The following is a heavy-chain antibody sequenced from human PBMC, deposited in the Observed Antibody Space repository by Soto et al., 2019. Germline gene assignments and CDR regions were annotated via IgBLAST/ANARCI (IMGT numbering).Heavy chain of an antibody. CDR3: ASLGYCSSTSCYRAHYYYYGMDV. D-gene: IGHD2-2*02. V-gene: IGHV1-69*13. J-gene: IGHJ6*02. CDR2: IIPIFGTA. Sequence: SVKVSCKASGGTFSSYAISWVRQAPGQGLEWMGGIIPIFGTANYAQKFQGRVTIIADESTSTAYMELSSLRSEDTAVYYCASLGYCSSTSCYRAHYYYYGMDVWGQGTTVTVSS. CDR1: GGTFSSYA.